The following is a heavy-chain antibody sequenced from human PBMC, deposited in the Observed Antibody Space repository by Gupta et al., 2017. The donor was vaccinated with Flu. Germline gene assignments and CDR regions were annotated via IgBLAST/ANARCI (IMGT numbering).Heavy chain of an antibody. CDR2: INHRGST. CDR3: ARGRSLPY. V-gene: IGHV4-34*01. J-gene: IGHJ4*02. CDR1: GGSFSGYY. Sequence: QVQLQQWGAGLLKPSETLSLTCAVYGGSFSGYYWSWIRQPPGKGLEWIGEINHRGSTNYNPSLKSRVTRSGETSKNQFSLKLSAVTAADTAVYYGARGRSLPYGGQGTLVTVSS.